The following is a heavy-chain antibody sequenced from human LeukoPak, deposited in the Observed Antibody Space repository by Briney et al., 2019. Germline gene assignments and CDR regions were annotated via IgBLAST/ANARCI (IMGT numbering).Heavy chain of an antibody. CDR1: GYSFTNYW. D-gene: IGHD3-10*01. J-gene: IGHJ3*02. V-gene: IGHV5-51*01. Sequence: GESLKISCKASGYSFTNYWIGWVRQMPGKGLEWMGIIYPGDSDTRYSPSFQGQVTISADKSISTAYLQWSSLKASDTAMYYCARSPPDFGDPFDIWGQGTMVTVSS. CDR2: IYPGDSDT. CDR3: ARSPPDFGDPFDI.